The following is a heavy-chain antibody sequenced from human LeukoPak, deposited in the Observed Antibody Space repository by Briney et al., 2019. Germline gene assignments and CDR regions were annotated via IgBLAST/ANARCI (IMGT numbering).Heavy chain of an antibody. CDR2: IYHSGST. V-gene: IGHV4-30-2*01. J-gene: IGHJ5*02. CDR3: ASIVGATSWFDP. CDR1: GGSISSGGYY. D-gene: IGHD1-26*01. Sequence: SETLSLTCTVSGGSISSGGYYWSWIRQPPGKGLEWIGYIYHSGSTYYNPSLKSRVTISVDRSKNQFSLKLSSVTAADTAVYYCASIVGATSWFDPWGQGTLVTVSS.